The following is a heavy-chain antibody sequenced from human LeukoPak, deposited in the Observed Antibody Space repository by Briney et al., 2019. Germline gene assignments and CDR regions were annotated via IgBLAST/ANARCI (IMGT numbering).Heavy chain of an antibody. CDR3: ARAQFDIVVLPASALYGMDV. CDR2: IYYSGST. D-gene: IGHD2-2*01. Sequence: SETLSLTCTVSGGSISSGGYYWSWIRQHPGKGLEWIGYIYYSGSTYYNPSLKSRVTISVDTSKNQFSLKLSSVTAADTAVYYCARAQFDIVVLPASALYGMDVWGQGTTVTVSS. CDR1: GGSISSGGYY. J-gene: IGHJ6*02. V-gene: IGHV4-31*03.